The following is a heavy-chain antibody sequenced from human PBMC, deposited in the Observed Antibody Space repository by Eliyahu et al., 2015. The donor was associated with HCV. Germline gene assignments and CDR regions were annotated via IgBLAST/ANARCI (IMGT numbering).Heavy chain of an antibody. D-gene: IGHD6-13*01. CDR3: ARGDPSSWYRRLWFDP. J-gene: IGHJ5*02. CDR2: IIPIFGIA. Sequence: QVQLVQSGAEVKKPGSSVKVSCXASGGTFSSYAISWVRXAPGQGLEWMGGIIPIFGIANYAQKFRGRVTITADKSTSTAYMELSSLRSEDTAVYYCARGDPSSWYRRLWFDPWGQGTLVTVSS. V-gene: IGHV1-69*17. CDR1: GGTFSSYA.